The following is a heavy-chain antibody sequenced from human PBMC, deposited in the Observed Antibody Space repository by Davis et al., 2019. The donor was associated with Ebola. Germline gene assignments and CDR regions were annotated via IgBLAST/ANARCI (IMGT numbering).Heavy chain of an antibody. D-gene: IGHD1-14*01. V-gene: IGHV1-24*01. J-gene: IGHJ4*02. Sequence: ASVKVSCKVSGHPLTEMSIHWVRQTPGRGLEWMGGFDPKDVVRIYAQEFQGRVTVTEDTSTDTAYMELSRLRFEDTALYYCTIGGITGGFDYWGQGTLVTVSS. CDR2: FDPKDVVR. CDR3: TIGGITGGFDY. CDR1: GHPLTEMS.